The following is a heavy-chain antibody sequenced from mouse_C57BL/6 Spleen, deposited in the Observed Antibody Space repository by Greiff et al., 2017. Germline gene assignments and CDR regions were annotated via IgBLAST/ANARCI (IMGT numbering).Heavy chain of an antibody. CDR2: VWSDGST. CDR1: GFSLTSYG. J-gene: IGHJ2*01. CDR3: ARHSDYVSLDY. Sequence: VKLMESGPGLVAPSQSLSITCTVSGFSLTSYGVHWVRQPPGKGLEWLVVVWSDGSTTYNSALNSRLSISKDNSNSQVFLKMNSLQTDDTAVYYCARHSDYVSLDYWGQGTTLTVSS. V-gene: IGHV2-6-1*01. D-gene: IGHD2-4*01.